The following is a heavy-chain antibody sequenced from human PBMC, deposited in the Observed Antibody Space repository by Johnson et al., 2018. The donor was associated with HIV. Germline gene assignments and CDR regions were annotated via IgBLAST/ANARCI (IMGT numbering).Heavy chain of an antibody. CDR1: EFTFSTYA. V-gene: IGHV3-30-3*01. Sequence: QVQLVESGGGVVQPGRSLRLSCAASEFTFSTYAMHWVRQAPGKVLVWVAVISSDGSNKYYTDSVKGRFTISRYNSKNTVYLQMNSLRAEDTAVYYCAKGDGDYGAFDIWGQGTMVTVSS. J-gene: IGHJ3*02. CDR3: AKGDGDYGAFDI. D-gene: IGHD4-17*01. CDR2: ISSDGSNK.